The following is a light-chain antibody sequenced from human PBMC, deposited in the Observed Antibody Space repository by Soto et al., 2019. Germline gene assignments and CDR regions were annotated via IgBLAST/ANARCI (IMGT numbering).Light chain of an antibody. Sequence: QSALTQPPSASGSPGQSVTISCTGTSSDVGGYNYVSWYQQHPGKAPKLMIYEVSKRPSGVPDRCSGSKSGNTASLTVSGVQAEDEADCYCSSYAGSIVVFGGGTKLTVL. CDR2: EVS. CDR1: SSDVGGYNY. CDR3: SSYAGSIVV. V-gene: IGLV2-8*01. J-gene: IGLJ2*01.